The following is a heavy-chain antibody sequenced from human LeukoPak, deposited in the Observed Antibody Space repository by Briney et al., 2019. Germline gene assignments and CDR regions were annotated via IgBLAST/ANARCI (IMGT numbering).Heavy chain of an antibody. V-gene: IGHV3-23*01. CDR2: ITSSGDNT. J-gene: IGHJ4*02. CDR1: GFTFSSYA. D-gene: IGHD3-10*01. Sequence: GGSLRLSCAASGFTFSSYAMSWVRQAPGKGLEWVSTITSSGDNTYYADSVKGRFTISRDNSKNTLYLQMNSLRAEDAAVYYCARDRSLWFGELSGYFDYWGQGTLVTVSS. CDR3: ARDRSLWFGELSGYFDY.